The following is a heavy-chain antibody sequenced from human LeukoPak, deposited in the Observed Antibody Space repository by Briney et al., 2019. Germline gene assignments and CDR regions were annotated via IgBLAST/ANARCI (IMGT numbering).Heavy chain of an antibody. CDR2: IYYSGSA. CDR3: AREMVRGVTITRYYGMDV. Sequence: SETLSLTCTVSGGSTSSYYWSWIRQPPGKGLEWIGYIYYSGSANYNPSLKSRLTISVDTSKNQFSLKLSSVTAADTAVYYCAREMVRGVTITRYYGMDVWGQGTTVTVSS. V-gene: IGHV4-59*12. J-gene: IGHJ6*02. CDR1: GGSTSSYY. D-gene: IGHD3-10*01.